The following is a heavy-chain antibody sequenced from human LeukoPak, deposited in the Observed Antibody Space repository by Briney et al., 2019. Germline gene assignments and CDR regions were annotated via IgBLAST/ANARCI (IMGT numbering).Heavy chain of an antibody. Sequence: PGGSLRLSCAASVFSFSIHGIHWVRQAPGKGLEWVAFIPYDGSNKYYADSVKGRFTISRDNSKNMIYLHVNSLRLEDTAVYYCAKGLGDQNDFRLGYWGRGTLVTVSS. CDR2: IPYDGSNK. CDR3: AKGLGDQNDFRLGY. V-gene: IGHV3-30*02. CDR1: VFSFSIHG. D-gene: IGHD2-21*02. J-gene: IGHJ4*02.